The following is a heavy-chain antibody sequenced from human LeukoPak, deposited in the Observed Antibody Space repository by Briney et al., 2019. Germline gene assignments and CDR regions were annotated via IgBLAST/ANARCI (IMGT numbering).Heavy chain of an antibody. CDR3: ARRVYSFNWFDP. CDR2: IYYSGST. J-gene: IGHJ5*02. Sequence: SETLSLTCTVSGGSISSYYWSWIRQPPGKGLEWIGYIYYSGSTNYNPSLKSRVTISVDTSKNQFSLKLSSVTAADTAVYYFARRVYSFNWFDPWGQGTLVTVSS. CDR1: GGSISSYY. D-gene: IGHD2-8*01. V-gene: IGHV4-59*08.